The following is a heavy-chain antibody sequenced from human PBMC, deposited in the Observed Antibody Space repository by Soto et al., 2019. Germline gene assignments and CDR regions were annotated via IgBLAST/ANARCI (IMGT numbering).Heavy chain of an antibody. J-gene: IGHJ5*02. CDR2: IQHTGNT. CDR3: ARERGIWSGYGRNNWFDP. CDR1: GASIRSYH. Sequence: SETLSLTCAVSGASIRSYHWSFLRQPAGKGLEWIGRIQHTGNTNYNPSLKSRVTMSADTSKNQISLKMTSVTAADTAVYYCARERGIWSGYGRNNWFDPWGQGTLVTVSS. V-gene: IGHV4-4*07. D-gene: IGHD3-3*01.